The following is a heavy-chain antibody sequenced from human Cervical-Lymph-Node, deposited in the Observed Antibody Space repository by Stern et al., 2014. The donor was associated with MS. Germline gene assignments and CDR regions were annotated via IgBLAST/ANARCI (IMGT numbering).Heavy chain of an antibody. CDR3: AQGTGSSWTLDY. Sequence: DQLVESGAEVKKPGASVKVSCKTSEYTFTGYYLHWVRQAPGQGLEWMGWINPSSGGTNYAQNFQGRVTMTRDTSISTAYMELTRLRSADTAVYFCAQGTGSSWTLDYWGQGTRVTVSS. J-gene: IGHJ4*02. D-gene: IGHD6-13*01. V-gene: IGHV1-2*02. CDR1: EYTFTGYY. CDR2: INPSSGGT.